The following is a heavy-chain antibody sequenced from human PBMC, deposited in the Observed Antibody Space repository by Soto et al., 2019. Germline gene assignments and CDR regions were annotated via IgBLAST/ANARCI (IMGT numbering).Heavy chain of an antibody. Sequence: QVQLMESGGSVLQPGRSLRLSCADSGFTFSSYGMHWVRQAPGKGLEWVTLISNDGSIQYYGDSVKGRFTVSRDNSKNTLFLEMNSLTAEDTATYYCAKDRRDSSGTCSRCFGMDVWGQGTTVTVSS. V-gene: IGHV3-30*18. D-gene: IGHD3-22*01. CDR1: GFTFSSYG. CDR2: ISNDGSIQ. CDR3: AKDRRDSSGTCSRCFGMDV. J-gene: IGHJ6*02.